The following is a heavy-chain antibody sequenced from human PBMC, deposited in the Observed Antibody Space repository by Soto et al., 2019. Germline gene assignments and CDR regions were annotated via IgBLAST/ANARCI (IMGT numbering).Heavy chain of an antibody. CDR3: ARDKADGSGSYYGY. CDR2: ISAYNGNT. J-gene: IGHJ4*02. V-gene: IGHV1-18*01. D-gene: IGHD3-10*01. Sequence: QVQLVQSGAEVKKPGASVKVSCKASGYTFTSYGISWVRQAPGQGLEWLGWISAYNGNTNYAQKHQGRVTMTTDTSTSTAYMELRTLRSDATAVYYGARDKADGSGSYYGYWGKGTLVTVSS. CDR1: GYTFTSYG.